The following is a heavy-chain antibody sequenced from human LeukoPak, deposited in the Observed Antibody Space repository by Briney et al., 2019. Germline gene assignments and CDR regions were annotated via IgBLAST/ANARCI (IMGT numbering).Heavy chain of an antibody. Sequence: GGSLRLSCAASGFTFSSYAMSWVRQAPGKGLEWVSAISGSGGSTYYADSVKGRFTISRDNSKNTLYLQMNSLRAEDTAVYYCANSIVGATTGYYGMDVWGQGTMVTVSS. CDR1: GFTFSSYA. V-gene: IGHV3-23*01. D-gene: IGHD1-26*01. J-gene: IGHJ6*02. CDR3: ANSIVGATTGYYGMDV. CDR2: ISGSGGST.